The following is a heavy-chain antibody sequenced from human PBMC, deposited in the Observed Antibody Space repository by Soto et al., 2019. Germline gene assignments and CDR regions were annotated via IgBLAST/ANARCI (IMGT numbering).Heavy chain of an antibody. CDR3: ARVVPNDILTGSYLYFDI. V-gene: IGHV1-18*01. J-gene: IGHJ2*01. D-gene: IGHD3-9*01. CDR1: GYTFTSYA. Sequence: QVQLVQSGAEVKKPGASVKVSCKDSGYTFTSYAITWVRQAPGHGLEGMGWISAYNGYTIHAQKVQGRVTMTTDTSTRTAYMELRNLRFDDTAIYYCARVVPNDILTGSYLYFDIWGRGTLVTVSS. CDR2: ISAYNGYT.